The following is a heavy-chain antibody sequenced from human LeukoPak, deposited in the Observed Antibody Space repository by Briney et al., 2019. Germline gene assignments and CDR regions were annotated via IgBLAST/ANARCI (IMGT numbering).Heavy chain of an antibody. Sequence: ASVKVSCKASRYTFTSYYMHWVRQAPGQGLEWMGIINPSGGGTSYAQKFQGRVTMTRDTSISTAYMELSRLRSDDTAVYYCARGFVTMIVGSRDFDIWGQGTMVTVSS. D-gene: IGHD3-22*01. V-gene: IGHV1-46*01. CDR3: ARGFVTMIVGSRDFDI. CDR2: INPSGGGT. CDR1: RYTFTSYY. J-gene: IGHJ3*02.